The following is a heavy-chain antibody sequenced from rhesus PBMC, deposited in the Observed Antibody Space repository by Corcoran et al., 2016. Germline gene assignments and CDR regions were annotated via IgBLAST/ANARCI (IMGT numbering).Heavy chain of an antibody. CDR2: IEGNSAGT. D-gene: IGHD2-39*02. J-gene: IGHJ3*01. Sequence: VALHQWCEGLVKPSETLSLTCVVYVVSISGNSYWRWLRQAAVLGLDWIGNIEGNSAGTKYNASLKMRVIISKDTSKNQFSLNLRSVNAADTAVYFCAREPSGGAYSEDGGFDFWGQGLRVTVSS. CDR1: VVSISGNSY. CDR3: AREPSGGAYSEDGGFDF. V-gene: IGHV4-73*01.